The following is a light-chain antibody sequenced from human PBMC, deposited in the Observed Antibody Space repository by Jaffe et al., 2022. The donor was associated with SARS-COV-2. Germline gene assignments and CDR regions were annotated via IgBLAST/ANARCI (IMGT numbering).Light chain of an antibody. V-gene: IGLV1-40*01. CDR2: GNS. CDR3: QSYDSSLSGVV. CDR1: SSNIGAGFN. J-gene: IGLJ2*01. Sequence: QSVLTQPPSVSGAPGQRVTLSCTGSSSNIGAGFNVHWYQQLPGTAPKLLLYGNSNRPSGVPDRFSGSRSGTSASLAITGLQAEDEADYYCQSYDSSLSGVVFGGGTKLTVL.